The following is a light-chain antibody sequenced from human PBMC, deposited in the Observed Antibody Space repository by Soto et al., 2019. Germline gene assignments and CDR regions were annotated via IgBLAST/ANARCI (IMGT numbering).Light chain of an antibody. J-gene: IGLJ2*01. V-gene: IGLV2-8*01. CDR1: SSDVGGYNY. CDR2: EVS. CDR3: SSYAGSTGTVV. Sequence: QSALTQSPSASGSPGQSVTISCTGTSSDVGGYNYVSWYQQHPGKAPKLMIYEVSKRPSGVPDRFSGSKSGNTASLTVSGLQAEDEADYYCSSYAGSTGTVVFGGGTKLTVL.